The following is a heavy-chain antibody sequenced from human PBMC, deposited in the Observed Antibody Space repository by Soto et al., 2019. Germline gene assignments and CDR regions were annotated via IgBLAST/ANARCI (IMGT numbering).Heavy chain of an antibody. CDR3: ARDSHGCSGGSCYPYPYYYYYGMDV. D-gene: IGHD2-15*01. CDR1: GYTFTGYY. V-gene: IGHV1-2*04. J-gene: IGHJ6*02. Sequence: QVQLVQSGAEVKKPGASVKVSCKASGYTFTGYYMHWVRQAPGQGLEWMGWINPNSGGTNYAQKFQGWVTMTRDTSISTAYMELSRLRSDDTAVYYCARDSHGCSGGSCYPYPYYYYYGMDVWGQGTTVTVSS. CDR2: INPNSGGT.